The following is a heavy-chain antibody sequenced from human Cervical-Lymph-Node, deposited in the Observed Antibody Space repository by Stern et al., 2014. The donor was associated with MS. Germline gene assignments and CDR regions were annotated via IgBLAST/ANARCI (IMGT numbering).Heavy chain of an antibody. CDR1: GYTFTSLG. J-gene: IGHJ5*02. D-gene: IGHD5-24*01. V-gene: IGHV1-18*01. CDR3: ASGSLEGFDP. Sequence: QMQLVQSGAEVKKPGASVKVSCKASGYTFTSLGISWVRQAPGQGLEWMGWISAYNGNTSYSQRLQGRVTLYTDTSTSTAYPEPRSLTSDDTAVYYCASGSLEGFDPWGQGTRVTVSS. CDR2: ISAYNGNT.